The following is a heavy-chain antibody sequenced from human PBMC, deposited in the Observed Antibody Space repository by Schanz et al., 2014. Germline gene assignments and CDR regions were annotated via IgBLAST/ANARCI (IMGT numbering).Heavy chain of an antibody. CDR2: ISGSGGDT. CDR1: GFSFSIFA. V-gene: IGHV3-23*04. CDR3: ANDAAYYDSVIFPDH. Sequence: VQLAESGGVVVQPGGSLRLSCAASGFSFSIFAMTWVRQAPGQGLEWVSTISGSGGDTYPADSVKGRFTISRDTPKNTLYVQMNSLRAEDTAIYFCANDAAYYDSVIFPDHWGQGTLVTVSS. D-gene: IGHD3-22*01. J-gene: IGHJ4*02.